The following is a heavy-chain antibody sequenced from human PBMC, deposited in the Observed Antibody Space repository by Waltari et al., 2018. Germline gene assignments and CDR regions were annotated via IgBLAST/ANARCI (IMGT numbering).Heavy chain of an antibody. CDR1: GYTFIGYF. V-gene: IGHV1-2*06. D-gene: IGHD2-2*01. CDR3: ARDHPDCSSTNCYD. Sequence: QVQLVQSGAEVKKPGASVKVSCKASGYTFIGYFMPWVRQAPGQGLEWMGRINPNSGDANYAQKFQGRVTMTRDTSISTAYMELSRLKSDDTAVYYCARDHPDCSSTNCYDWGQGTLVTVSS. CDR2: INPNSGDA. J-gene: IGHJ4*02.